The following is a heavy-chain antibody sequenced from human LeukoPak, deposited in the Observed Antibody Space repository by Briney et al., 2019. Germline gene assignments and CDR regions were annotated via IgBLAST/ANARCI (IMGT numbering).Heavy chain of an antibody. Sequence: RGASVKVSCKASGYTFTGYYMHWVRQAPGQGLEWMGWINPNSGGTNYAQKFQGRVTMTRDTSISTAYMELSRLSSDDTAVYYCARSWRYCSGGSCYPIDYWGQGTQVTVSS. CDR3: ARSWRYCSGGSCYPIDY. D-gene: IGHD2-15*01. CDR1: GYTFTGYY. V-gene: IGHV1-2*02. J-gene: IGHJ4*02. CDR2: INPNSGGT.